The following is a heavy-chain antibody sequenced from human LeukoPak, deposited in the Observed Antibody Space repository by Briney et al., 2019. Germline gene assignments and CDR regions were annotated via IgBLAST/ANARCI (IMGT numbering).Heavy chain of an antibody. CDR2: ISWNSGSI. D-gene: IGHD6-19*01. CDR1: GFTFDDYA. V-gene: IGHV3-9*01. CDR3: AKDYSSGWQGFYYFDY. Sequence: GRSLRLSCAASGFTFDDYAMHWVRQAPGKGQEWVSGISWNSGSIGYADSVKGRFTISRDNAKNSLYLQMNSLRAEDTALYYCAKDYSSGWQGFYYFDYWGQGTLVTVSS. J-gene: IGHJ4*02.